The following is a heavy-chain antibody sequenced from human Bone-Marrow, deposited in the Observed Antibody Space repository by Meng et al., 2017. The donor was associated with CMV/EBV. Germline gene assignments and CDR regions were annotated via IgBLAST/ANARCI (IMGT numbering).Heavy chain of an antibody. CDR3: AIRPYFGVVTTDY. CDR2: IIPILGIA. J-gene: IGHJ4*02. D-gene: IGHD3-3*01. V-gene: IGHV1-69*10. Sequence: SVKVSCRASGGTFSSYAISWVRQAPGQGLEWMGGIIPILGIANYAQKFQGRVTITADKSTSTAYMELSSLRSEDTAVYYCAIRPYFGVVTTDYWGQGTLVSVSS. CDR1: GGTFSSYA.